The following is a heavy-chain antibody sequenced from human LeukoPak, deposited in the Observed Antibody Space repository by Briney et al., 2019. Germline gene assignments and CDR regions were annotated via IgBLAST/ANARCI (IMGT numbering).Heavy chain of an antibody. V-gene: IGHV3-30*18. Sequence: GGSLRLSCAASGFTFSSYGMHWVRQAPGKGLEWVAVISYDGSNKYSADSVKGRFTISRDNSKNTLYLQMNSLRAEDTAVYYCAKDLGAAAFDYWGQGTLVTVSS. CDR1: GFTFSSYG. J-gene: IGHJ4*02. CDR2: ISYDGSNK. D-gene: IGHD1-26*01. CDR3: AKDLGAAAFDY.